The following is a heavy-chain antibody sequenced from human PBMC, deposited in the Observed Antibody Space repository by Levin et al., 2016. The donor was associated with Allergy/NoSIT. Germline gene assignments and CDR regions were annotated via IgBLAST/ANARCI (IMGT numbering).Heavy chain of an antibody. J-gene: IGHJ4*02. CDR2: ISYDGSNK. D-gene: IGHD4-17*01. CDR3: AKDEDYGEQTLSPLDY. Sequence: LSLTCAASGFTFSSYGMHWVRQAPGKGLEWVAVISYDGSNKYYADSVKGRFTISRDNSKNTLYLQMNSLRAEDTAVYYCAKDEDYGEQTLSPLDYWGQGTLVTVSS. V-gene: IGHV3-30*18. CDR1: GFTFSSYG.